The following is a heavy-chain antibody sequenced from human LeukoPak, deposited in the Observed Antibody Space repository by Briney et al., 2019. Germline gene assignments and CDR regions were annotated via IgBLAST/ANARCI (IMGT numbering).Heavy chain of an antibody. Sequence: GESLKISCKGSGYSFISYWIGWVRQMPGKGLEWMGIIYPGDSDTRYSPSFQGQVTISADKSISTAYLQWSSLKASDTAMYYCASWEGYSSSWPYYFDYWGQGTLVTVSS. CDR3: ASWEGYSSSWPYYFDY. CDR2: IYPGDSDT. CDR1: GYSFISYW. J-gene: IGHJ4*02. D-gene: IGHD6-13*01. V-gene: IGHV5-51*01.